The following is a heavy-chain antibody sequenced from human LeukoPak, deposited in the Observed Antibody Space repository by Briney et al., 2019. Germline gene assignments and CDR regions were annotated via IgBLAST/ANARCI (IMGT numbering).Heavy chain of an antibody. Sequence: GGSLRLSCAASGFTFNNYAMSWVRQPPGKGLELVSVITDGGSSTYYPDSVRGRFTISRDNSKNKLYLQMNSLRAEDTAVYHCAKGTVRYCSGGRCYPLDYWGQGTLVTVSS. CDR2: ITDGGSST. V-gene: IGHV3-23*01. CDR1: GFTFNNYA. J-gene: IGHJ4*02. D-gene: IGHD2-15*01. CDR3: AKGTVRYCSGGRCYPLDY.